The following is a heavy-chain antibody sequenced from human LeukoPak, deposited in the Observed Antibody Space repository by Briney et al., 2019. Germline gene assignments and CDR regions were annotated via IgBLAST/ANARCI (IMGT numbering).Heavy chain of an antibody. CDR2: ISSTGNTI. CDR3: ARTAISRFFDYLPLGDNYFDP. J-gene: IGHJ5*02. CDR1: GFTFSRYE. D-gene: IGHD3-9*01. Sequence: GSLRLSCATSGFTFSRYEVNWVRQAPGKGLEWISYISSTGNTIYYAESVMGRFTISRDNAKNSLYLQMNDLRAEDTAIYYCARTAISRFFDYLPLGDNYFDPWGQGTLVTVSS. V-gene: IGHV3-48*03.